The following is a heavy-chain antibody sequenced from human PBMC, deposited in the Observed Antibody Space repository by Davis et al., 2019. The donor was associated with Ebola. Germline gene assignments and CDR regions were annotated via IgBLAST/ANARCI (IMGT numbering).Heavy chain of an antibody. CDR1: GFTFSNYA. CDR2: ISATGGDK. D-gene: IGHD2-8*01. J-gene: IGHJ4*02. Sequence: GESLKISCAASGFTFSNYAMSWVRQAPGGGLEWGAGISATGGDKKYADSVRGRFSISRDDSKNTLYLQMDSLRAEDTAVFYCAEGGTNNFLGANWGQGTLVTVSS. V-gene: IGHV3-23*01. CDR3: AEGGTNNFLGAN.